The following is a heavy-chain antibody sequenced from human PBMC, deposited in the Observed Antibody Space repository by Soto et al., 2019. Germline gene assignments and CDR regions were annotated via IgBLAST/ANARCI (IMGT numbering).Heavy chain of an antibody. CDR1: GFTFSSYG. J-gene: IGHJ4*02. Sequence: QVQLVESGGVVVQPGRSLRLSCAASGFTFSSYGIHWVRQAPGKVLEWVALISYDGSNKYYADSVKGRFTISRDNSKNTLYLQMNSLRAEDTAMYYCAKDAPYYYDSSGYYGPFDYWGQGTLVTVSS. D-gene: IGHD3-22*01. V-gene: IGHV3-30*18. CDR3: AKDAPYYYDSSGYYGPFDY. CDR2: ISYDGSNK.